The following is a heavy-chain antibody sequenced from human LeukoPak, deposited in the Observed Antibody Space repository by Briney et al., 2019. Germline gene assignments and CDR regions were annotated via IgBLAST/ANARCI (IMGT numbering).Heavy chain of an antibody. J-gene: IGHJ4*02. CDR3: AREGSGWYPRFDY. Sequence: SETLSLTCAVYGGSFSGYYWSWIRQPAGKGLEWIGRIYTSGSTNYNPSLKSRVTMSVDTSKNQFSLKLSSVTAADTAVYYCAREGSGWYPRFDYWGQGTLVTVSS. CDR2: IYTSGST. D-gene: IGHD6-19*01. V-gene: IGHV4-4*07. CDR1: GGSFSGYY.